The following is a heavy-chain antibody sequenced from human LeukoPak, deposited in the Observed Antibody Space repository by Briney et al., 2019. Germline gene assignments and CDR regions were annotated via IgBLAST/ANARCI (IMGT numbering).Heavy chain of an antibody. J-gene: IGHJ6*03. CDR1: GYTFTSYG. V-gene: IGHV1-18*01. D-gene: IGHD6-19*01. Sequence: ASVKVSCKASGYTFTSYGISWVRQAPGQGLEWMGWISAYNGNTNYAQKLQGRVTMTTDTSTSTAYMELRSLRSDDTAVYYCARGYSSGWSGGAFYYYYYMDVWGKGTTVTVSS. CDR3: ARGYSSGWSGGAFYYYYYMDV. CDR2: ISAYNGNT.